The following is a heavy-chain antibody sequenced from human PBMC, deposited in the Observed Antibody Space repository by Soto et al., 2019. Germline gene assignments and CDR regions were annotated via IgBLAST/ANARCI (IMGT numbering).Heavy chain of an antibody. Sequence: GGSLRLSCAVSTFNFTSYSLNWVRQAPGKGLEWVSSISATSTYIFYADSVKGRFTISRDNAKNSVSLQMNSLRAEDTALYYCARVNSATGSMHFDHWGQGTLVTVSS. J-gene: IGHJ4*02. V-gene: IGHV3-21*01. CDR2: ISATSTYI. CDR1: TFNFTSYS. D-gene: IGHD3-10*01. CDR3: ARVNSATGSMHFDH.